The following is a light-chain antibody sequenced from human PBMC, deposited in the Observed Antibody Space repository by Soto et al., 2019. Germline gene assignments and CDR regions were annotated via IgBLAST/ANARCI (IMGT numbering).Light chain of an antibody. V-gene: IGKV3-11*01. J-gene: IGKJ2*01. CDR2: DAS. CDR3: QQRTSWLMYT. CDR1: QSVRSN. Sequence: EIVLTQSPATLSLSAGERATLSCRATQSVRSNVAWYQQKPGQAPRLLLYDASNRATGIPDRFSGSGSGTDFTLTISSLEPEDFAVYYCQQRTSWLMYTFGQGTKLEIK.